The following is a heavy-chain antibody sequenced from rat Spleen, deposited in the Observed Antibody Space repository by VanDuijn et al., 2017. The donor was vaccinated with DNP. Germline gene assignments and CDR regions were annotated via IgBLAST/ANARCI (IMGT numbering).Heavy chain of an antibody. CDR1: DFTFSNYY. Sequence: EVQLVESGGGLVQPGRSMKLSCAASDFTFSNYYMAWVRQTPETGLEWVASISTGGGNTYYRDSVKGRFTISRDNAQSTLYLQMDSLKSEDTATYYCARQTTVPTGWFAYWGQGTLVTVSS. D-gene: IGHD1-1*01. V-gene: IGHV5-25*01. CDR3: ARQTTVPTGWFAY. J-gene: IGHJ3*01. CDR2: ISTGGGNT.